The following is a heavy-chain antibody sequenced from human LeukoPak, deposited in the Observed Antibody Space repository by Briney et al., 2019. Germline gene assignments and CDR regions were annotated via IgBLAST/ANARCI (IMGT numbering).Heavy chain of an antibody. CDR3: ARDLVYYDSSGYVRDYYYYMDV. V-gene: IGHV1-69*05. J-gene: IGHJ6*03. D-gene: IGHD3-22*01. CDR2: IIPIFGTA. Sequence: SVKVSCKASGGTFSSYAISWVRQAPGQGLEWMGGIIPIFGTANYAQKFQGRVTITTGESTSTAYMELSSLRSEDTAVYYCARDLVYYDSSGYVRDYYYYMDVWGKGTTVTVSS. CDR1: GGTFSSYA.